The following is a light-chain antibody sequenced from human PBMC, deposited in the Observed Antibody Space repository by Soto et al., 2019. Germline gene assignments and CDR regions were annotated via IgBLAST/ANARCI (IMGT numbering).Light chain of an antibody. CDR1: SGHSSYA. J-gene: IGLJ2*01. Sequence: QSVLTQSPSASASLGASVKLTCTLSSGHSSYAIAWHQQQPEKGPRYLMKLNSDGSHSKGDGIPDRFSGSSSWAERYLTISRLQSEDEADYYCQTWGTGIVVFGGGTKLTVL. CDR3: QTWGTGIVV. CDR2: LNSDGSH. V-gene: IGLV4-69*01.